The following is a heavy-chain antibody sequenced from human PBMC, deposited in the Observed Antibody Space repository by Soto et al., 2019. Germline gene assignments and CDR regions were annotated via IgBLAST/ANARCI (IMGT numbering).Heavy chain of an antibody. Sequence: EVQLLESGGGLVQPGGSLRLSCAASGFTFSSYAMSWVRQAPGKGLEWVSAISGSGGSTYYADSVKGRFTISRDNSKNTLYLQMNSLRAEDTAVFYCAKDLQLRYAGLPHYWGQGTLVTVSS. D-gene: IGHD3-9*01. V-gene: IGHV3-23*01. CDR3: AKDLQLRYAGLPHY. J-gene: IGHJ4*02. CDR1: GFTFSSYA. CDR2: ISGSGGST.